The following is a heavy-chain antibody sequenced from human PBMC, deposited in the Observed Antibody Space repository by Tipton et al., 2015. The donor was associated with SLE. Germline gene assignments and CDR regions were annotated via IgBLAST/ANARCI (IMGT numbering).Heavy chain of an antibody. Sequence: QSGPEVKEPWSSVKVSCKASGGAFSSFAISWVRQAPGQGLEWMGEIIPIFGRANYAQQIQGRVTFTADESTNTAYMELSSLRSEDTAVYYCARAKGLRYFDYYFDYWGQGTLVTVSS. J-gene: IGHJ4*02. D-gene: IGHD3-9*01. CDR3: ARAKGLRYFDYYFDY. V-gene: IGHV1-69*01. CDR2: IIPIFGRA. CDR1: GGAFSSFA.